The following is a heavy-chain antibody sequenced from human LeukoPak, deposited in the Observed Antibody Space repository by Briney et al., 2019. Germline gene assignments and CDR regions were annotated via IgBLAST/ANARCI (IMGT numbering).Heavy chain of an antibody. CDR1: GGSITNFY. CDR3: AREMNYYDTTGYYLHYLDY. Sequence: PSETLSLTCTVSGGSITNFYWSWIRQAPGKGLEWIGYSNNSGSTDYNPSLKSRVTMSVDTSKSQLSLKLSSVTAADTAVYYCAREMNYYDTTGYYLHYLDYWGQGTLVTVYS. V-gene: IGHV4-59*01. D-gene: IGHD3-22*01. CDR2: SNNSGST. J-gene: IGHJ4*02.